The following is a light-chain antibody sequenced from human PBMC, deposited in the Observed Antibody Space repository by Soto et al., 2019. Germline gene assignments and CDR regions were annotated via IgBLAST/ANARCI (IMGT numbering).Light chain of an antibody. CDR1: QTISSW. CDR3: QHYNSYSEA. V-gene: IGKV1-5*03. Sequence: DIQMTQSPSTLSGSVGDRVTITCRASQTISSWLAWYQQKPGKAPKLLIYKASTLKSGVPSRFSGSGSGTEVTLTISSLQPDEFATYYCQHYNSYSEAFGQVTKVELK. CDR2: KAS. J-gene: IGKJ1*01.